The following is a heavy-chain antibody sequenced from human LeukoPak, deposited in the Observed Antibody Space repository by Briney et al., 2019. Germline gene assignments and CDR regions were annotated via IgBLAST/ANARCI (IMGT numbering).Heavy chain of an antibody. CDR2: IYHSGST. J-gene: IGHJ4*02. D-gene: IGHD6-13*01. CDR3: ARVAPNGSWSGDYFDY. CDR1: GYSISSGYY. V-gene: IGHV4-38-2*02. Sequence: SETLSLTCTVSGYSISSGYYWGWIRQPPGKGLEWIGSIYHSGSTYYNPSLKSRVTISVDTSKNQFSLKLSSVTAADTAVYYCARVAPNGSWSGDYFDYWGQGTLVTVSS.